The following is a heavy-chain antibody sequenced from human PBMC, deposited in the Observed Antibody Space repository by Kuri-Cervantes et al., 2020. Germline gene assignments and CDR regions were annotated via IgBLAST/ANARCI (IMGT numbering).Heavy chain of an antibody. Sequence: ASVKVSCKTSGYIFTNYGIGWVRQAPGQGLEWMGWMNPNSGNTGYAQKFQGRVTVTRNTSISTAYMELSSLRSEDTAVYYCARLYSSGWFPGDAFDIWGQGTMVTVSS. CDR3: ARLYSSGWFPGDAFDI. J-gene: IGHJ3*02. V-gene: IGHV1-8*01. CDR2: MNPNSGNT. CDR1: GYIFTNYG. D-gene: IGHD6-19*01.